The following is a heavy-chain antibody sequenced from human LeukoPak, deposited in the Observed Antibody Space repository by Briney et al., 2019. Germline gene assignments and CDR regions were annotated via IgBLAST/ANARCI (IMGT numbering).Heavy chain of an antibody. J-gene: IGHJ4*02. D-gene: IGHD6-19*01. V-gene: IGHV1-46*01. CDR3: AREDSSGWYVFDY. Sequence: VASVKVSFKASGYTFTNYYMHWVRQAPGQGLEWMGVIDPSGGSTSYAQKFQGRVTMTRDTSTSTVYTELSSLRSEDTAVYYCAREDSSGWYVFDYWGQGTLVTVSS. CDR1: GYTFTNYY. CDR2: IDPSGGST.